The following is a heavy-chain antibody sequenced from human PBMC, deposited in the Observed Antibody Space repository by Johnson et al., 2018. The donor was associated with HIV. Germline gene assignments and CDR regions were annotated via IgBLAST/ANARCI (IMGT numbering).Heavy chain of an antibody. CDR3: ARGYGVYATSFDV. Sequence: VQLVESGGGVVQPGRSLKLACSASGFTFSGSALHWVRQASGKGLEWVGLIRSKGNTYATVYSASLKGRFTISRDDSKNTAYLQMNSLKTEDTAVYYCARGYGVYATSFDVWGQGTVVAVSS. V-gene: IGHV3-73*01. CDR1: GFTFSGSA. J-gene: IGHJ3*01. D-gene: IGHD5/OR15-5a*01. CDR2: IRSKGNTYAT.